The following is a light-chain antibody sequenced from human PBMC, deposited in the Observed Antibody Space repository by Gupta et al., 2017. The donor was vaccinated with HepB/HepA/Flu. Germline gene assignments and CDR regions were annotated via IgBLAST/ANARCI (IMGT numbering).Light chain of an antibody. Sequence: DVVMTQPQDSLPVSLGERATISCKSSQHLLYNSKNHLAWYRQKAGQSPSLLIYLASTRESGVPDRFSGSVSGTNFTLTISNVQAEDVAVYYCQQDYGIPFTFGQGTKLEIK. J-gene: IGKJ2*01. CDR3: QQDYGIPFT. CDR1: QHLLYNSKNH. CDR2: LAS. V-gene: IGKV4-1*01.